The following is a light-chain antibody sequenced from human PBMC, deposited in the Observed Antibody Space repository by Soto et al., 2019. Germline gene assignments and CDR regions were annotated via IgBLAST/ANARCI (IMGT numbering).Light chain of an antibody. CDR1: QGIGDT. V-gene: IGKV3-20*01. J-gene: IGKJ1*01. CDR2: GAS. Sequence: EVGPKQSPATLSVYPGEGVTLSCRASQGIGDTLAWYQHKPGQAPRLLIYGASSRATGIPDRFSGSGSGTDFTLTISRLEPEDFAVYYCQQYGSSPQTFGQGSIVDIK. CDR3: QQYGSSPQT.